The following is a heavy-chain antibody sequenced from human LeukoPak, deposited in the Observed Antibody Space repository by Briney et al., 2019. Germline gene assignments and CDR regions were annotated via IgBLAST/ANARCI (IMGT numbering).Heavy chain of an antibody. Sequence: PGGSLRLSCAASGFTFSTYNMNWVRRTPGKGLEWVSSITTSSSYMFYADSVRGRFTISRDNAENSLFLQMNSLRAEDTAVYYCATGGDHPTFLFYYMDVWGKGTTVTVSS. CDR3: ATGGDHPTFLFYYMDV. CDR2: ITTSSSYM. D-gene: IGHD3-16*01. CDR1: GFTFSTYN. V-gene: IGHV3-21*01. J-gene: IGHJ6*03.